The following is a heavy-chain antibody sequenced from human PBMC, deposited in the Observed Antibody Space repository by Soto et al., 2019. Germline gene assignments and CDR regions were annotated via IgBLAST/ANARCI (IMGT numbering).Heavy chain of an antibody. V-gene: IGHV4-39*01. CDR2: MFYSGLT. Sequence: LPLTCSVSGYSVTSSDYYWAWIRQPPGKGLEWIGSMFYSGLTYYNPSLKSRVTLSVDTSKNRFSVRLNSVTAADTAVYYCAPLSVSLSGPYGIHVWGQGTTVTVSS. J-gene: IGHJ6*02. CDR1: GYSVTSSDYY. CDR3: APLSVSLSGPYGIHV. D-gene: IGHD2-15*01.